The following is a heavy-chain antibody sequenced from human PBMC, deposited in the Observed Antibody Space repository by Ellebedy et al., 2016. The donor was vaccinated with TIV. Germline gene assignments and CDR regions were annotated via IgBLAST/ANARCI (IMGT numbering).Heavy chain of an antibody. CDR1: GGSISSSSYY. V-gene: IGHV4-39*01. Sequence: SETLSLTCTVSGGSISSSSYYWGWIRQPPGKGLEWIGSIYYSGSTYYNPSLKSRVTISVDTSKNQFSLKLSSLTAADTAVYYCARREWLGYYDYWGQGTLVTVSS. CDR3: ARREWLGYYDY. J-gene: IGHJ4*02. CDR2: IYYSGST. D-gene: IGHD6-19*01.